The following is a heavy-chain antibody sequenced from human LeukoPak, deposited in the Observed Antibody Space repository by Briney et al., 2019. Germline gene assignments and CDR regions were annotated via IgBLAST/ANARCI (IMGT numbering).Heavy chain of an antibody. V-gene: IGHV4-59*01. CDR3: ARDSGSYDS. D-gene: IGHD1-26*01. Sequence: SETLSLTCTVSGGSISSYYWSWIRQPPGKGLEWIGYIYYSGSTNYSPSLKSRVTISVDTSKNQFSLKLSSVTAADTAVYYCARDSGSYDSWGQGTLVTVSS. J-gene: IGHJ5*02. CDR2: IYYSGST. CDR1: GGSISSYY.